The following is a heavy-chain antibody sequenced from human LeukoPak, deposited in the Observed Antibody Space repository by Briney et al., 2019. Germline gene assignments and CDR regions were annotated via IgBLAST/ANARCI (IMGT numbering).Heavy chain of an antibody. CDR1: GFTFSSYA. V-gene: IGHV3-30-3*01. J-gene: IGHJ4*02. CDR2: ISYDGINK. Sequence: GGSLRLSCAASGFTFSSYAMHWVRQAPGKELDWVAVISYDGINKYYAYSVKGRFTISRDNSKNTLYLQMNSLRAEDTAVYYCARPLAGGSSGYINYWGQGTLVTGSS. CDR3: ARPLAGGSSGYINY. D-gene: IGHD6-13*01.